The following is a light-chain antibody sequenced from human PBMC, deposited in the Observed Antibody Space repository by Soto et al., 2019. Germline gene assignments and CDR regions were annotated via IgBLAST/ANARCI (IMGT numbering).Light chain of an antibody. CDR2: EVS. J-gene: IGLJ2*01. CDR1: SSDVGGYNY. Sequence: QSALTQPASVSGSPGQSITISCTGTSSDVGGYNYVSWYQQHPGKAHKLMIYEVSNRPSGVSNRFSGSKSGNTASLTISGRQAEDEADYYCSSYTSRSSLGVFGGGTKLTVL. V-gene: IGLV2-14*01. CDR3: SSYTSRSSLGV.